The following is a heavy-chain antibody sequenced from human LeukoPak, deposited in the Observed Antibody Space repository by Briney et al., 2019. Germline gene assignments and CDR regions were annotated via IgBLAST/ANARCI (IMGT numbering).Heavy chain of an antibody. CDR1: GFTFSSYA. J-gene: IGHJ4*02. V-gene: IGHV3-30*04. CDR3: ARDILIVATEEEIDY. D-gene: IGHD5-12*01. Sequence: GGSLRLSCVASGFTFSSYAMHWVRQAPGKGLEWVAVISYDGSNKYYADSVKGRFTISRDNSKNTLYLQMNSLRAEDTAVYYCARDILIVATEEEIDYWGQGTLVTVSS. CDR2: ISYDGSNK.